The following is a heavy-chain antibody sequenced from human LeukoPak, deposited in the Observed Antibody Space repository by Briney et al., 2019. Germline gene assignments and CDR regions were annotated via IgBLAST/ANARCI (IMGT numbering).Heavy chain of an antibody. CDR3: AKDGGRYYGSGSYYTHDY. Sequence: GGSLRLSCAASGFTFSSYAMSWVRQAPGKGLEWVSAISGSGGSTYYADSVKGRFTISRDNSKNTLYLQMNSLRAEDTAVYYCAKDGGRYYGSGSYYTHDYWGQGTLVTVSS. J-gene: IGHJ4*02. CDR1: GFTFSSYA. D-gene: IGHD3-10*01. CDR2: ISGSGGST. V-gene: IGHV3-23*01.